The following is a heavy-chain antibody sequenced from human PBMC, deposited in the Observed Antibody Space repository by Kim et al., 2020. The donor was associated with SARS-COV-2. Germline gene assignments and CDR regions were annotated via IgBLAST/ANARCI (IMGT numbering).Heavy chain of an antibody. CDR3: ARAADILVVRNWHFDL. Sequence: GGSLSLSCAASGFTFSSYNMNWVRQAPGKGLEWGSHISSSSTTIYYADSVKGRFTISRDNAKNSLYLQMNSLRAEDTAVYYCARAADILVVRNWHFDLWGRGTLGTVSS. J-gene: IGHJ2*01. D-gene: IGHD2-2*01. V-gene: IGHV3-48*04. CDR2: ISSSSTTI. CDR1: GFTFSSYN.